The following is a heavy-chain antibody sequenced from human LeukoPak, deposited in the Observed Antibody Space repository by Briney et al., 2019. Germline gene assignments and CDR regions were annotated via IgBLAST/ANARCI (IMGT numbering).Heavy chain of an antibody. Sequence: GGSLRLSCTASGFSFGDYAMNWVRQAPGKGLEWVGYIRSKAYGGATEYAASVKGRFTISRDNSKSIAYLQMHSLRTEDTAVYYCSRGRGGTYYFDYWGQGTLVIVSS. CDR3: SRGRGGTYYFDY. V-gene: IGHV3-49*04. J-gene: IGHJ4*02. D-gene: IGHD1-26*01. CDR2: IRSKAYGGAT. CDR1: GFSFGDYA.